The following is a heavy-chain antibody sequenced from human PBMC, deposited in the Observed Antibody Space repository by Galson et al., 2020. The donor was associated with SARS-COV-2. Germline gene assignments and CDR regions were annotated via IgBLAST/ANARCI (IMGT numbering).Heavy chain of an antibody. Sequence: GGSLRLSCVGSGFSLSSYGMSWVRQAPGKGLEWVSSINAVSVIGDSTYYADAVKGRFAISRDDSKNTVYLQMNSLRGEDTAIYYCAKKGGSYYYHYYGMGVWGHGTTVTVSS. V-gene: IGHV3-23*01. CDR1: GFSLSSYG. D-gene: IGHD2-15*01. CDR2: INAVSVIGDST. CDR3: AKKGGSYYYHYYGMGV. J-gene: IGHJ6*02.